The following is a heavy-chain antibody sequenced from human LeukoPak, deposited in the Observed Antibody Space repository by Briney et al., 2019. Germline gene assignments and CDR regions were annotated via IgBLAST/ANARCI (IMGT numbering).Heavy chain of an antibody. CDR2: INPNSGGT. J-gene: IGHJ4*02. CDR1: GYTFTGYY. V-gene: IGHV1-2*02. CDR3: ARKWIAAAGTGEDFDY. Sequence: ASVKVSCKASGYTFTGYYVHWVRQAPGQGLEWMGWINPNSGGTNYAQKFQGRVTMTRDTSISTAYMELSRLRSDDTAVYYCARKWIAAAGTGEDFDYWGQGTLVTVSS. D-gene: IGHD6-13*01.